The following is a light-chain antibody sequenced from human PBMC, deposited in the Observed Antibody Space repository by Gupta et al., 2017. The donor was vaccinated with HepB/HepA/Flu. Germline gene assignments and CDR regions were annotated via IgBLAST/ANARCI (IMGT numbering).Light chain of an antibody. CDR3: QQYNDWPSCT. Sequence: ELVMTQSPATLSVSPGERAILSCRASQSVTRNLAWYQQKPGQAPRLLIYGTSTRATGIPARFSGSGSGTDFTLTISSLQSEDFAVYYCQQYNDWPSCTFGQGTKVEIK. CDR2: GTS. CDR1: QSVTRN. V-gene: IGKV3-15*01. J-gene: IGKJ2*02.